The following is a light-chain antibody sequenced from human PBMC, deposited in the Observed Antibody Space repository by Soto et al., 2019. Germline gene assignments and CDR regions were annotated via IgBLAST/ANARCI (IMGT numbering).Light chain of an antibody. CDR3: QQSYSTLALT. CDR1: QSISSY. Sequence: DIPMTQSASSLSASVGDRVTITCRASQSISSYLNWYQQKPGKAPKLLIYAASSLQSGVPTRFSGSGSGTDFTLTISSLQPEDFSTYYCQQSYSTLALTGGGGTKVEIK. V-gene: IGKV1-39*01. CDR2: AAS. J-gene: IGKJ4*01.